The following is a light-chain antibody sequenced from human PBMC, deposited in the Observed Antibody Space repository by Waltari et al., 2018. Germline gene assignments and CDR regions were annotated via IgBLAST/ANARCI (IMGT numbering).Light chain of an antibody. J-gene: IGLJ3*02. CDR2: DVS. CDR3: SSYSSSTTGV. V-gene: IGLV2-14*03. Sequence: QSALTQPASVSGSLGQSVSISCTGTSSDFGAYKYVSWYQQHPGKAPKLIIYDVSDRPSGGSDRSSGSKSGTTASLIISGLQAEDEADYYCSSYSSSTTGVFGGGTKLTVL. CDR1: SSDFGAYKY.